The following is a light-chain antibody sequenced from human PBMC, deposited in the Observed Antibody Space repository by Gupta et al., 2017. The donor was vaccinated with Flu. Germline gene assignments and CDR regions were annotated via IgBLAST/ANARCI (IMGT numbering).Light chain of an antibody. CDR2: DAS. CDR1: RKISKY. V-gene: IGKV1-33*01. Sequence: PSSLSASVGDRVSFTCQASRKISKYLNWYQQKPGKAPKLLIHDASNLKTGVPSRFSGSGSGTLFTLTINSVRPEDVGVYYCQQDQYLLSIFGQGTKMEI. J-gene: IGKJ2*01. CDR3: QQDQYLLSI.